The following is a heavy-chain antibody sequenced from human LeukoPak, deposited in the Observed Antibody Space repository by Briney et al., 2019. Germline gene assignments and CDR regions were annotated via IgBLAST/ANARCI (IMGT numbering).Heavy chain of an antibody. CDR1: GYTFTSYY. CDR2: INPSGGST. V-gene: IGHV1-46*01. CDR3: ARDSGYYDSSGNLDY. J-gene: IGHJ4*02. Sequence: ASVKVSCKASGYTFTSYYMHWVRQAPGQGLEWMGIINPSGGSTSYAQKFQGRVTMTRDTSTSTVCMELSILRSEDTAVYYCARDSGYYDSSGNLDYWGQGTLVTVSS. D-gene: IGHD3-22*01.